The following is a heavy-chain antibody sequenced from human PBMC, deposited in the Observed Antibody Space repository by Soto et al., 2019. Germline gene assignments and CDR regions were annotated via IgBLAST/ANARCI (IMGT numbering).Heavy chain of an antibody. D-gene: IGHD3-22*01. CDR1: GYSFTSYW. Sequence: GESLKISCNGSGYSFTSYWISWVRQMPGEGLEWMGRIDPSDSYTNYSPSFQGHVTISADKSIFTAYLQWSSLKASDTAMYYCARQGYHYDTYSFGYWGQGTLVTVSS. J-gene: IGHJ4*02. CDR3: ARQGYHYDTYSFGY. V-gene: IGHV5-10-1*01. CDR2: IDPSDSYT.